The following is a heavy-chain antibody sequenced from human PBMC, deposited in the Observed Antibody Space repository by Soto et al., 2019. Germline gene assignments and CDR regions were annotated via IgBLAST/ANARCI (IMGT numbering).Heavy chain of an antibody. Sequence: QLQLQESGPGLVKPSETLSLTCTVSGGSISSSSYYWGWVRQPPGKGLEWIGSIYYSGSTYYNPSLKSRVTISVDTSKNQCSLKLSSVTAADTAVYYCARGVVAATRYFQHWGQGTLVTVSS. V-gene: IGHV4-39*01. J-gene: IGHJ1*01. D-gene: IGHD2-15*01. CDR2: IYYSGST. CDR3: ARGVVAATRYFQH. CDR1: GGSISSSSYY.